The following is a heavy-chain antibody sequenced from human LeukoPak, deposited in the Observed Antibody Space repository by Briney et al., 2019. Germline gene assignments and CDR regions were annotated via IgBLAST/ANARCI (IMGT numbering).Heavy chain of an antibody. J-gene: IGHJ4*02. V-gene: IGHV3-7*04. CDR2: IKEDGSEN. CDR1: GFTFSSYW. CDR3: ARRRDLDH. Sequence: GGSLRLSCAASGFTFSSYWMSWVRRAPGKGLEWVANIKEDGSENYYVDSVKGRFTISRDNAKNSLFLNMISLRAEDTAVYYCARRRDLDHWGQGTLVTVSS.